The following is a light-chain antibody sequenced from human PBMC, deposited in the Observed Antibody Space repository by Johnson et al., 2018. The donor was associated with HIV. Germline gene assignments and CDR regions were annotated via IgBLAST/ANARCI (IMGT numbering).Light chain of an antibody. CDR3: GTWDSSLSSYV. CDR1: SSNIENNY. V-gene: IGLV1-51*02. CDR2: EDN. J-gene: IGLJ1*01. Sequence: QSVLTQPPSVSAAPGQKVTISCSGSSSNIENNYVSWYQQLPGAAPKVLIYEDNKRPSGTPDRFSGSKSGTSATLGITGLQTGDEADYYCGTWDSSLSSYVFGTGTKVTVL.